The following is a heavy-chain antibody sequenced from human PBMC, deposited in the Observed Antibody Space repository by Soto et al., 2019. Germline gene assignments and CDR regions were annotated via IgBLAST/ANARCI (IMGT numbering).Heavy chain of an antibody. CDR2: IWYDGSNK. CDR3: ARDSGLSTATTFIDY. Sequence: PGGSLRLSCAASGFTFSSYGMHWVRQAPGKGLEWVAVIWYDGSNKYYADSVKGRFTISRDNSKNTLYLQMNSLRAEDTAVYYCARDSGLSTATTFIDYWGQGTLVTVSS. CDR1: GFTFSSYG. D-gene: IGHD4-17*01. J-gene: IGHJ4*02. V-gene: IGHV3-33*01.